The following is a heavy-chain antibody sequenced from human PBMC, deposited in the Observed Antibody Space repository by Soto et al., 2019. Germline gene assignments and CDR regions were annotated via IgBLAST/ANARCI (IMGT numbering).Heavy chain of an antibody. V-gene: IGHV1-69*01. D-gene: IGHD6-6*01. J-gene: IGHJ2*01. Sequence: QVQLVQSGAEVKKPGSSVKVSCKASGGTFSSYAISWVRQAPGQGLEWMGGIIPIFGTANYAQKFQGRVTITADESTSTSYMELSSLRSEDTAVDYGARAEYSSSGTIYWYFDLWGRGTLVTVSS. CDR1: GGTFSSYA. CDR2: IIPIFGTA. CDR3: ARAEYSSSGTIYWYFDL.